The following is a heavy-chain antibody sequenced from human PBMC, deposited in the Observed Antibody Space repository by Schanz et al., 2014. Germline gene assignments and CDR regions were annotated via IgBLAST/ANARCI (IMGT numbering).Heavy chain of an antibody. J-gene: IGHJ4*02. CDR2: ITGSGSKT. CDR1: GFVFRTFA. V-gene: IGHV3-23*01. Sequence: EVQLLESGGTVVQPGGSLRVSCAASGFVFRTFAMYWVRQAPGKGLEWVSAITGSGSKTYYADSVKGRFIISRDNSKNTLYLQVNRLRAEDAAVYYCARDGDFDYWGQGTLVTVSS. CDR3: ARDGDFDY.